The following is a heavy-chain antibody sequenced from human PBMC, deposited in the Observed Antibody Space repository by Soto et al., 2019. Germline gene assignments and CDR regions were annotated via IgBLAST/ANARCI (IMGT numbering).Heavy chain of an antibody. D-gene: IGHD4-17*01. J-gene: IGHJ6*02. V-gene: IGHV4-59*08. CDR3: ARLLTLMTTVTTRALDYYYGMDV. CDR1: GGSISSYY. Sequence: SETLSLTCTVSGGSISSYYWSWIRQPPGKGLEWIGYIYYSGSTNYNPSLKSRVTISVDTSKNQFSLKLSSVTAAGTAVYYCARLLTLMTTVTTRALDYYYGMDVWGQGTTVTVSS. CDR2: IYYSGST.